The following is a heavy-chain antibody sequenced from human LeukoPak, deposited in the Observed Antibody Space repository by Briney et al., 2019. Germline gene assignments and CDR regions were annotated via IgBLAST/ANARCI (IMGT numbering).Heavy chain of an antibody. J-gene: IGHJ4*02. D-gene: IGHD2-21*02. Sequence: SETLSLTCAVYGGSFSGYYWSWIPQPPGKGLELIGEINHSGSTYYNPSLKSRVTISVDTSKNQFSLKLSSVTAADTAVYYCARRLCGGDCYSTFSYWGQGTLVTVSS. CDR3: ARRLCGGDCYSTFSY. CDR1: GGSFSGYY. V-gene: IGHV4-34*01. CDR2: INHSGST.